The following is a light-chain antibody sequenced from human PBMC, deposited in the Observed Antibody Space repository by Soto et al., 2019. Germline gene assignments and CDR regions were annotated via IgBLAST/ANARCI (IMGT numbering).Light chain of an antibody. CDR3: QSYDSSLSVS. CDR1: SSNIGAGYD. CDR2: GNS. J-gene: IGLJ2*01. Sequence: QAVVTQPPSVSGAPGQGVTISCTGSSSNIGAGYDVHWYQQLPGTAPKLLIYGNSNRPSGVPDRFSGSKSGTSASLAITGLQAEDEADYYCQSYDSSLSVSFGGGTKVTVL. V-gene: IGLV1-40*01.